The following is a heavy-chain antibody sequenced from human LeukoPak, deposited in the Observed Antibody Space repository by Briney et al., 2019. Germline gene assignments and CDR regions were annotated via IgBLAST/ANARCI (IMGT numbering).Heavy chain of an antibody. V-gene: IGHV3-33*08. CDR2: IWYDGSNK. Sequence: LSLACAVYGGSFSDYYWSWIRQAPGKGLEWVAVIWYDGSNKYYADSVKGRFTISRDNSKNTLYLQMNSLRAEDTAVYYCARRLTGTVDYWGQGTLVTVSS. D-gene: IGHD1-20*01. CDR1: GGSFSDYY. CDR3: ARRLTGTVDY. J-gene: IGHJ4*02.